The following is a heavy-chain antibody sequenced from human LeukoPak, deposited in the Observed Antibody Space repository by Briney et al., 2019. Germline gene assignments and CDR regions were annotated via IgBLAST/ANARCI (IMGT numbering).Heavy chain of an antibody. V-gene: IGHV1-2*02. D-gene: IGHD3-9*01. Sequence: ASVKVSCKASGYTFTGYYMHWVRQAPGQGLEWMGWINPNSGGTNYAQKFQGRVTMTRDTSISTAYMELSRLRSDDTAVYYCATPGGRYFDWPDAFDIWGQGTMVTVSS. CDR1: GYTFTGYY. CDR3: ATPGGRYFDWPDAFDI. CDR2: INPNSGGT. J-gene: IGHJ3*02.